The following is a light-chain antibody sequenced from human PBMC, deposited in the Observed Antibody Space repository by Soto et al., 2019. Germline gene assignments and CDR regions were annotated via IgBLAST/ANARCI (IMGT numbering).Light chain of an antibody. CDR1: QSISSW. J-gene: IGKJ1*01. V-gene: IGKV1-5*01. CDR2: DAS. CDR3: QQYSSYWT. Sequence: DIQMTQSPSTLSASVGDRVTITCRASQSISSWLAWYQQKPGKAPKFLIYDASNLESGVPSRFSGSGSGTEFTLTISSLQTDDFATYYCQQYSSYWTFGQGTKVDIX.